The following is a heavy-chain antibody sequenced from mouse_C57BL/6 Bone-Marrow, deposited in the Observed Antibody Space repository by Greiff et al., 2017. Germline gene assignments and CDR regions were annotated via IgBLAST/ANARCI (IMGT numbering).Heavy chain of an antibody. D-gene: IGHD2-2*01. V-gene: IGHV1-52*01. CDR1: GYTFTSYW. Sequence: QVQLQQPGAELVRPGSSVKLSCKASGYTFTSYWMHWVKQRPIQVLEWIGNIDPSDSETHYNQKFKDKATLTVDKSSSTAYMQLSSLTSEDSAVYYCARGGGYDADYWGQGTTLTVSS. J-gene: IGHJ2*01. CDR3: ARGGGYDADY. CDR2: IDPSDSET.